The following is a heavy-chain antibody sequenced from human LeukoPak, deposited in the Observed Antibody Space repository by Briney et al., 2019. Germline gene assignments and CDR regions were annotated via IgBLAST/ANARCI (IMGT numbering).Heavy chain of an antibody. D-gene: IGHD5-18*01. CDR2: IIPIFGTA. CDR1: GGTFSSYA. CDR3: ARVSGYSYGYLRYDFDY. Sequence: SVKVSCKASGGTFSSYAISWVRQAPGQGLEWMGGIIPIFGTANYAQKFQGRVTITAGESTSTAYMELSSLRSEDTAVYYCARVSGYSYGYLRYDFDYWGQGTLVTVSS. J-gene: IGHJ4*02. V-gene: IGHV1-69*13.